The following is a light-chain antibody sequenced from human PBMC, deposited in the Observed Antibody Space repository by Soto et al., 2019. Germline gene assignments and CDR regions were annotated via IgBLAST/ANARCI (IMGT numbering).Light chain of an antibody. CDR2: EVS. J-gene: IGKJ5*01. V-gene: IGKV2D-29*01. CDR1: PRLLYSDGKTY. CDR3: MQRTHVPIT. Sequence: DIVMTQSPLSLPVTPGEPASISCRSSPRLLYSDGKTYLYWYLQKQGQHKQLMIYEVSNRFSGVTDRFSGSGSGTDFTLKISRVEAEEVGVYYCMQRTHVPITFGQGKRLEIK.